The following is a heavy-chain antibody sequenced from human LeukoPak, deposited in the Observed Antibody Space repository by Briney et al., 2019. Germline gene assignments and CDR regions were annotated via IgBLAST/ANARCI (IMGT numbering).Heavy chain of an antibody. CDR2: IYTSGST. Sequence: PSQTLSLTCTVSGGSISSGSYYWSWIRQPAGKGLEWIGRIYTSGSTNYNPSLKSRVTISVDTSKNQFSLKLSSVTAADTAVYYCARSPRQRGWFDPWGRGTLVTVSS. CDR1: GGSISSGSYY. J-gene: IGHJ5*02. CDR3: ARSPRQRGWFDP. V-gene: IGHV4-61*02.